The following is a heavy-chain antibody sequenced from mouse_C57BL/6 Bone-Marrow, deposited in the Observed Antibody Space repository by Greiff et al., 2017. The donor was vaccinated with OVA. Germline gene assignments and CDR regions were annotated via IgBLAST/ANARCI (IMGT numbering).Heavy chain of an antibody. CDR2: INPNYGTT. CDR3: ANYYGSSYAMDY. CDR1: GYSFTDYN. D-gene: IGHD1-1*01. J-gene: IGHJ4*01. V-gene: IGHV1-39*01. Sequence: EVQLQQSGPELVKPGASVKISCKASGYSFTDYNMNWVKQSHGKSLEWIGVINPNYGTTSYNQKFKGKATLTVDQSSSTAYMQLNSLTSEDSAVYYSANYYGSSYAMDYWGQGTSVTVSS.